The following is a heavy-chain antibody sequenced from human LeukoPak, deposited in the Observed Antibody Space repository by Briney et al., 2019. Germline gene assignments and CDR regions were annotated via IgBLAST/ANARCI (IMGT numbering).Heavy chain of an antibody. V-gene: IGHV1-2*02. Sequence: ASVKVSCKASGYTFTGYCMHWVRQAPGQGLEWMGWINPNSGGTNYAQKFQGRVTMTRDTSISTAYMELSRLRSDDTAVYYCARSAGLKSTYYDYVWGSYRYPFDFDYWGQGTLVTVSS. CDR1: GYTFTGYC. D-gene: IGHD3-16*02. CDR2: INPNSGGT. CDR3: ARSAGLKSTYYDYVWGSYRYPFDFDY. J-gene: IGHJ4*02.